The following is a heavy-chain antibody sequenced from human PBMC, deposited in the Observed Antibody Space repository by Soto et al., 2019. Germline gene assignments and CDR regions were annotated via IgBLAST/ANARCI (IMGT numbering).Heavy chain of an antibody. CDR1: GGSISSGTAY. J-gene: IGHJ4*02. CDR2: IFYSGSF. D-gene: IGHD3-3*01. CDR3: ARAPETPSVLGVALPYFFDY. V-gene: IGHV4-31*03. Sequence: QVQLQESGPGLVKPSQTLSLTCNVSGGSISSGTAYWSWIRQRPGKGLEWIGYIFYSGSFYYTPSLRGRVMILGDTSKNQFTLRLSSVTAADTAVYYCARAPETPSVLGVALPYFFDYWGQGALVTVSS.